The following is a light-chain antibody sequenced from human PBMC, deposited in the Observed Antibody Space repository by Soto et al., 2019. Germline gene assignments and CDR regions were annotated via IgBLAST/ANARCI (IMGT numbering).Light chain of an antibody. CDR2: DAS. CDR1: QTVRNNY. V-gene: IGKV3-20*01. J-gene: IGKJ4*01. CDR3: QQFSSYPLT. Sequence: EFVVTPSAGALSLSPRERASLSCRASQTVRNNYLAWYQQKPGQAPRLLIYDASSRATGIPDRFSGGGSGTDFTLTISRLEPEDFAVYYCQQFSSYPLTFAGGTKVDI.